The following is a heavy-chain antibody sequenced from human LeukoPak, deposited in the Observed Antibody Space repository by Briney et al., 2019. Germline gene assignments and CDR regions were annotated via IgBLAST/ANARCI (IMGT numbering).Heavy chain of an antibody. CDR2: IYHSGST. CDR3: ARGQDIVVVPAAIWFDP. CDR1: GGSISSSNW. D-gene: IGHD2-2*01. Sequence: PSGTLSLTCAVSGGSISSSNWWSWVRQPPGKGLEWIGEIYHSGSTDYNPSLKSRVTISVDKSKNQFSLKLSSVTAADTAVYYCARGQDIVVVPAAIWFDPWGQGTLVTVSS. V-gene: IGHV4-4*02. J-gene: IGHJ5*02.